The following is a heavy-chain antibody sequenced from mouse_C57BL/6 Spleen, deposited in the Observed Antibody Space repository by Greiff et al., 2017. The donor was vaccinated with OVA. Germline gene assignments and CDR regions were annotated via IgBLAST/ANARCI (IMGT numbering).Heavy chain of an antibody. V-gene: IGHV7-1*01. CDR3: ARDAYDGHYEGYFDV. CDR1: GFTFSDFY. Sequence: EVKVVESGGGLVQSGRSLRLSCATSGFTFSDFYMEWVRQAPGKGLEWIAASRNKANDYTTEYSASVKGRFIVSRDTSQSILYLQMNALRAEDTAIYYCARDAYDGHYEGYFDVWGTGTTVTVSS. CDR2: SRNKANDYTT. J-gene: IGHJ1*03. D-gene: IGHD2-3*01.